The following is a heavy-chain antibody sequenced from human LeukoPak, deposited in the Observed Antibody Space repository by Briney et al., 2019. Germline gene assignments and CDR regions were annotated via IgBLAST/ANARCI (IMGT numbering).Heavy chain of an antibody. CDR1: GFTFSGSY. CDR2: IRYDGSNK. D-gene: IGHD6-19*01. J-gene: IGHJ3*02. Sequence: GGSLRLSCAASGFTFSGSYMHWVRQAPGKGLEWVGFIRYDGSNKYYADSVKGRFTIYRDNSKNTLYLQMNSLRAEDTAVYYCATYYSDWYMWAFDIWGQGTMVTVSS. V-gene: IGHV3-30*02. CDR3: ATYYSDWYMWAFDI.